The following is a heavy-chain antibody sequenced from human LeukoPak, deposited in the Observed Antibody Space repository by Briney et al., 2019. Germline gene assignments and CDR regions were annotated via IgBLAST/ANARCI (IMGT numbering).Heavy chain of an antibody. J-gene: IGHJ4*02. D-gene: IGHD3-10*01. CDR1: GGSISSYY. Sequence: SETLSLTCTVSGGSISSYYWSWIRQPPGKGLEWIGYIYYSGSTNYNPSFKSRVTISVDTSKNQFSLKLSSVTAADTAVYYCARDYYGSGSLLDYWGQGTLVTVSS. CDR2: IYYSGST. V-gene: IGHV4-59*01. CDR3: ARDYYGSGSLLDY.